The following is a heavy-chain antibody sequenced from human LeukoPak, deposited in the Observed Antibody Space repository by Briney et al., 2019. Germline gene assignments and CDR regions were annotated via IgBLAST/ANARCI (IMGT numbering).Heavy chain of an antibody. Sequence: SETLSLTCTVSGDSINSLDLWSWVRQPPGKGLEWIGEMYLSGTTHSNPSVKSRVTISIDKSKNQFFLNLSSVTAADTAVYYCVREDGYNGMDVWGQGTTVTVSS. CDR2: MYLSGTT. CDR3: VREDGYNGMDV. CDR1: GDSINSLDL. V-gene: IGHV4-4*02. J-gene: IGHJ6*02. D-gene: IGHD5-24*01.